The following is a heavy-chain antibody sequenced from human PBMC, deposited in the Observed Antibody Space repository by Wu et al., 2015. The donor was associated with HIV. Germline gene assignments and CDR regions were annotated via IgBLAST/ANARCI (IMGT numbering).Heavy chain of an antibody. CDR2: IIPIFGTA. D-gene: IGHD3-22*01. CDR3: ARYAYYDSSGYYGRRDGWFDP. CDR1: GYTFTGYF. J-gene: IGHJ5*02. V-gene: IGHV1-69*01. Sequence: QMQLVQSGAEVKKPGASLKVSCKASGYTFTGYFIVWVRQAPGQGLEWLGGIIPIFGTANYAQKFQGRVTITTDESTSTAYMELSSLRSEDTAVYYCARYAYYDSSGYYGRRDGWFDPWGQGTLVTVSS.